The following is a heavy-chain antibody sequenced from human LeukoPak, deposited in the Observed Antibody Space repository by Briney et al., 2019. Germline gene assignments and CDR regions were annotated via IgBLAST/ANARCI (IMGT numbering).Heavy chain of an antibody. J-gene: IGHJ5*02. CDR2: ISVYSGNT. Sequence: ASVKVSCKATGYDFKRKGISWVRQAPGEGLEWMGWISVYSGNTKYAQKFGGRVDMTTDTSTTTAYLELRSLTSHDTAVYYCARDSDILVVPVPSLYTWFDTWGQGTLVIVSS. CDR1: GYDFKRKG. CDR3: ARDSDILVVPVPSLYTWFDT. V-gene: IGHV1-18*01. D-gene: IGHD3-3*02.